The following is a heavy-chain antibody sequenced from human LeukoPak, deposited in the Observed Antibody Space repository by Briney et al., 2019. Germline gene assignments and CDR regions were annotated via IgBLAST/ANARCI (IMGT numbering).Heavy chain of an antibody. CDR3: ARDPRHVIYGDYAFDY. D-gene: IGHD4-17*01. CDR1: GFTFSSYS. Sequence: GGSLRLSCAASGFTFSSYSMNWVRQAPGKGLEWVSSISSSSSYIYYADSVKGRFTISRDNAKNSLYLQMNSLRAEDTAVYYCARDPRHVIYGDYAFDYWGQGTLVTVS. J-gene: IGHJ4*02. CDR2: ISSSSSYI. V-gene: IGHV3-21*01.